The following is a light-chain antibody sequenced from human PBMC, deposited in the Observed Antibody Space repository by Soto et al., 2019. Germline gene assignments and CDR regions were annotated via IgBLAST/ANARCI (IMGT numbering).Light chain of an antibody. CDR2: DAS. Sequence: EIVLTQSPATLSLSPGERATLSCRASQSVNSYLAWYQQKPGQAPRLLIYDASNRATGIPGRFSGSGSATDFTLTISSLEPEDFAVYYCQQRSSWPLTFGGGTKVEIK. CDR1: QSVNSY. V-gene: IGKV3-11*01. J-gene: IGKJ4*01. CDR3: QQRSSWPLT.